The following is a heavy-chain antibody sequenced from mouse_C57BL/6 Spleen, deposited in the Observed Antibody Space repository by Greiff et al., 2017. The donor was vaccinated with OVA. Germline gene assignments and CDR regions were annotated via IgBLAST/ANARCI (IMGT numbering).Heavy chain of an antibody. V-gene: IGHV1-55*01. CDR3: ARWGYDEDYAMDY. J-gene: IGHJ4*01. CDR2: IYPGSGST. Sequence: VQLQQPGAELVKPGASVKMSCKASGYTFTSYWITWVKQRPGQGLEWIGDIYPGSGSTNYNEKFKGKATFTADTSSNTAYMQLSSLTTEDSAIYYCARWGYDEDYAMDYWGQGTSVTVSS. D-gene: IGHD2-14*01. CDR1: GYTFTSYW.